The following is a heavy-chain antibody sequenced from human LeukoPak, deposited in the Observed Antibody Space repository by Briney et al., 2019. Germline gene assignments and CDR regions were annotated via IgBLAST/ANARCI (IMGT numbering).Heavy chain of an antibody. CDR1: GYTLTSYD. J-gene: IGHJ4*02. CDR2: MNPNSGNT. CDR3: ARSSVGSGWYGMGY. D-gene: IGHD6-19*01. V-gene: IGHV1-8*01. Sequence: ASVKVSCKACGYTLTSYDINWVRQAPGQGLEWMGWMNPNSGNTGYAQKFQGRVTMTRNTSISTAYMELSSLRSEDTAVYYCARSSVGSGWYGMGYWGQGTLVSVSS.